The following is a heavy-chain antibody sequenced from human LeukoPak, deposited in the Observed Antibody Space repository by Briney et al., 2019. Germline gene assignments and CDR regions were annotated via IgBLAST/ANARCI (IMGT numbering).Heavy chain of an antibody. CDR1: GFTFSSYS. V-gene: IGHV3-21*01. D-gene: IGHD5-18*01. CDR2: ISSSSSYI. J-gene: IGHJ4*02. Sequence: GGSLRLSCAASGFTFSSYSMNWVRQAPGKGLEWVLSISSSSSYIYYADSVKGRFTISRDNAKNSLYLQMNSLRAEDTAVYYCASRGYSYGFDYWGQGTLVTVSS. CDR3: ASRGYSYGFDY.